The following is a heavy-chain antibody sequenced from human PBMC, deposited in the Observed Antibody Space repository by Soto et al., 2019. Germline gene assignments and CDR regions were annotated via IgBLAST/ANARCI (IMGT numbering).Heavy chain of an antibody. V-gene: IGHV3-33*01. CDR3: AREDYYGSGSSFDY. CDR2: IWYDGSNK. CDR1: GFTFSSYG. D-gene: IGHD3-10*01. J-gene: IGHJ4*02. Sequence: QVQLVESGGGVVQPGRSLRLSCAASGFTFSSYGMHWVRQAPGKGLEWVAVIWYDGSNKYYADSVKGRFTISRDNSKNTLYRQMNSLRAEDTAVYYCAREDYYGSGSSFDYWGQGTLVTVSS.